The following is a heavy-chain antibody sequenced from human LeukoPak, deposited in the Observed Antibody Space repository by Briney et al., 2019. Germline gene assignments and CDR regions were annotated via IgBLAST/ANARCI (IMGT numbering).Heavy chain of an antibody. J-gene: IGHJ3*02. Sequence: GASVKVSCKASGYTFTSYGISWVRQAPGQGLEWMGWISAYNGNTNYAQKLQGRVTMTTDTSTSTAYMELRSLRSDDTAVYYCARVGEITAMVLGGAFDIWGQGTMVTVSS. CDR1: GYTFTSYG. V-gene: IGHV1-18*01. CDR3: ARVGEITAMVLGGAFDI. D-gene: IGHD5-18*01. CDR2: ISAYNGNT.